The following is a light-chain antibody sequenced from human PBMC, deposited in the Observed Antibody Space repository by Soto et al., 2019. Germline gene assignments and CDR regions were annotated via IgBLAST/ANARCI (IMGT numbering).Light chain of an antibody. Sequence: DIQMTQSPSTLSASLGDRVTITCRASQSISSWLAWYQQKPGKAPKSLIYKASSLESGVPSRFSGSGSGTEFTLTISSLQPDDFATYYCQQYNGYPWTFGQGTKVEIK. V-gene: IGKV1-5*03. CDR2: KAS. CDR1: QSISSW. J-gene: IGKJ1*01. CDR3: QQYNGYPWT.